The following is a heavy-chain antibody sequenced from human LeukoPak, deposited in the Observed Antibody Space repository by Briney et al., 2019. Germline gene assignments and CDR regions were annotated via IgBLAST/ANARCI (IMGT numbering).Heavy chain of an antibody. CDR3: ARHRGKYSPHDGFDI. CDR2: IYYSGST. V-gene: IGHV4-39*01. D-gene: IGHD5-18*01. CDR1: GGSISSSGYY. J-gene: IGHJ3*02. Sequence: SETLSLTCAVSGGSISSSGYYWGCIRQPPGKGLGWIRRIYYSGSTYSNPSLKSRLTLSVDPSKNQSSLKLLSVPPAGPAVYFCARHRGKYSPHDGFDIWGQATMVTDSS.